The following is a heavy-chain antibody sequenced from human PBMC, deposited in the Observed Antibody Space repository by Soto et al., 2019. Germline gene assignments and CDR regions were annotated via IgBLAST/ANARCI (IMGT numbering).Heavy chain of an antibody. CDR3: ARGRPYYDFWSGYYDY. J-gene: IGHJ4*02. D-gene: IGHD3-3*01. Sequence: SETLSLTCAVYGGSFRGYYWSWIRQPPGKGLEWIGEINHSGSTNYNASLKSRVTISVDTYKNQFSLKLSSVTAADTAVYDCARGRPYYDFWSGYYDYWGQGTLVTVSS. V-gene: IGHV4-34*01. CDR2: INHSGST. CDR1: GGSFRGYY.